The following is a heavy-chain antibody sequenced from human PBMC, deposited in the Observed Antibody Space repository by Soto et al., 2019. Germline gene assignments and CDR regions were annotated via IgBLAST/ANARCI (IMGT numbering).Heavy chain of an antibody. V-gene: IGHV1-69*13. CDR1: GCTFSSYA. CDR3: ARGIFGVVIIDYGMDV. J-gene: IGHJ6*02. CDR2: IIPIFGTA. Sequence: ASVKVSCKASGCTFSSYAISWVRQAPGQGLEWMGGIIPIFGTANYAQKFQGRVTITADESTSTAYMELRSLRSDDTAVYYCARGIFGVVIIDYGMDVWGQGTTVTVSS. D-gene: IGHD3-3*01.